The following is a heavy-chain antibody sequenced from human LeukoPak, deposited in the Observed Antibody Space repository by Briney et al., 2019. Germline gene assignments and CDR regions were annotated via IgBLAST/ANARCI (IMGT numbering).Heavy chain of an antibody. Sequence: PGGSLRLSCAASGFTFSSYSMNWVRQAPGKGLGWVSSISSSSSYIYYADSVKGRFTISRDNAKNSLYLQMNSLRAEDTAVYYCARDWGEGIAAHHDYWGQGTLVTVSS. CDR1: GFTFSSYS. J-gene: IGHJ4*02. CDR3: ARDWGEGIAAHHDY. V-gene: IGHV3-21*01. D-gene: IGHD6-13*01. CDR2: ISSSSSYI.